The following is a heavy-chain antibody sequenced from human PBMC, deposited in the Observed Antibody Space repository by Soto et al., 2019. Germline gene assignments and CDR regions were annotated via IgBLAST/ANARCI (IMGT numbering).Heavy chain of an antibody. CDR2: INHLETT. J-gene: IGHJ4*02. CDR3: ARGGGSDSFDY. V-gene: IGHV4-30-2*01. D-gene: IGHD1-26*01. Sequence: QLQLHESGSGLVKPSQTLSLTCTVSGASITFGGYSWSWIRQTPGKGLEWIGYINHLETTFYNPSFGSRLTLSIDRAKNQVSLKLHSMSAADRAVYFCARGGGSDSFDYWGQGILVTVSS. CDR1: GASITFGGYS.